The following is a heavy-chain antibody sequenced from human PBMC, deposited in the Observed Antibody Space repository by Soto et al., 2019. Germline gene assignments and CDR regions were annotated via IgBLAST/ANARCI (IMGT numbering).Heavy chain of an antibody. Sequence: SETPSLPCAVSGCSIRSGGYSWGWIRQPPGKGLEWIGYMYHSGSTYYNPSLKSRATISIDRSKNQFSLKLSSVTAADTAVYYCPSSNIAAAGFYYYGMDVWGRGTTVTVSS. V-gene: IGHV4-30-2*01. D-gene: IGHD6-13*01. CDR2: MYHSGST. J-gene: IGHJ6*02. CDR3: PSSNIAAAGFYYYGMDV. CDR1: GCSIRSGGYS.